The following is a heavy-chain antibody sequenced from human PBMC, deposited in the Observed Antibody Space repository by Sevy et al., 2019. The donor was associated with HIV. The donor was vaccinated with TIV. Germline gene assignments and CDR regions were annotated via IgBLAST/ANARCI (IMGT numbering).Heavy chain of an antibody. Sequence: GGSLRLSCTASGFTFGDYAMSWFRQAPGKGLEWVGFIRSKAYGGTTEYAASVKGRFTISRDDSKSIAYLQMNSLKTEDTAVYYCTRAYDNRSYDFWSGYKAPDYWGQGTLVTVSS. J-gene: IGHJ4*02. V-gene: IGHV3-49*03. CDR3: TRAYDNRSYDFWSGYKAPDY. CDR1: GFTFGDYA. CDR2: IRSKAYGGTT. D-gene: IGHD3-3*01.